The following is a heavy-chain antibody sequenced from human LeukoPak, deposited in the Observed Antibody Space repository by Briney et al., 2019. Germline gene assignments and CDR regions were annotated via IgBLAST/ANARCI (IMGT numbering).Heavy chain of an antibody. Sequence: GRSLRLSCAASGFTFSSYGMHWVRQAPGKGLEWVAVIWYDGSNKYYADSVKGRFTISRDNSKNTLYLQMNSLRAEDTAVYYCARDLTLLAYCGGDCYSPGDYGGQGTLVTVSS. V-gene: IGHV3-33*01. CDR2: IWYDGSNK. J-gene: IGHJ4*02. D-gene: IGHD2-21*02. CDR3: ARDLTLLAYCGGDCYSPGDY. CDR1: GFTFSSYG.